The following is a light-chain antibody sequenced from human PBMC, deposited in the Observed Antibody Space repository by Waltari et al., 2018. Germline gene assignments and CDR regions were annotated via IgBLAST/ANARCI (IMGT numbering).Light chain of an antibody. CDR2: DNN. J-gene: IGLJ2*01. CDR3: ATWDGSLSAVV. V-gene: IGLV1-51*01. CDR1: ISNIGNNF. Sequence: QSVLTQPPSVSAAPGQRVTISCSGTISNIGNNFVSWYPQLPGAAPNLLLYDNNERPSGTPDRFACSKSGTSATLAITGLQTGDEADYYCATWDGSLSAVVFGGGTKVTVV.